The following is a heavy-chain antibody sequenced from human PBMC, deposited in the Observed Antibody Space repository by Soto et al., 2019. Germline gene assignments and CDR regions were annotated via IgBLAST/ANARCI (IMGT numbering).Heavy chain of an antibody. Sequence: EVQLVESGGGLVKPGGSLRLSCAASGFTFTNYWMHWVRQAPGKGLVWVSRINGDGTSTTYADSVKGRFTISRDNAKNTLYLHMNSLRAEDTAMYYCAGDRGATEYWGQGTLVTVSS. D-gene: IGHD1-26*01. CDR2: INGDGTST. CDR3: AGDRGATEY. CDR1: GFTFTNYW. V-gene: IGHV3-74*01. J-gene: IGHJ4*02.